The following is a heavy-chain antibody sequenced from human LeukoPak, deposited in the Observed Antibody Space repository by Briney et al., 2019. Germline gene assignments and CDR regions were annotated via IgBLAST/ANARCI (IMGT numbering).Heavy chain of an antibody. Sequence: PGGSLRLSCIASGFTFSTYTFSWVRQAPGKGLEWVASVSPSSSYIYYADSVKGRFTISRDNAKNSLYLQMHSLRDEDTAVYYCARAPPRYGSGSFHFDFWGQGTLVTVSS. CDR2: VSPSSSYI. D-gene: IGHD3-10*01. V-gene: IGHV3-21*01. J-gene: IGHJ4*02. CDR1: GFTFSTYT. CDR3: ARAPPRYGSGSFHFDF.